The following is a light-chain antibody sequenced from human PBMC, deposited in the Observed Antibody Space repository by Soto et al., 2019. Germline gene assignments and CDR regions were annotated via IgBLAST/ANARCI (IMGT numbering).Light chain of an antibody. CDR1: QGLGVW. J-gene: IGKJ4*01. CDR3: QQAYSFPLT. V-gene: IGKV1-12*01. CDR2: GAS. Sequence: DIQMTQSPSSVSASVGDRVTITCRASQGLGVWLGWYQQKPGKAPQLLIFGASGLQTGVPSRFSGSGSGTDFTLTISSLQPKDFATYYCQQAYSFPLTFGGGTKVEIK.